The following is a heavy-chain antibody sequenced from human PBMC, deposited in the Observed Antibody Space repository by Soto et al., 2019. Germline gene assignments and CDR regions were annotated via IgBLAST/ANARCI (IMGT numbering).Heavy chain of an antibody. J-gene: IGHJ5*02. D-gene: IGHD3-22*01. CDR1: GFTFSNYE. CDR3: ASHRGFYDSSGPYYIDDS. V-gene: IGHV3-48*03. CDR2: ISTSGSTI. Sequence: GGSLRLSCAASGFTFSNYEMNWVRQAPGKGLEWVSYISTSGSTIYYADSVKGRFTISRDNAKNSLYLQMSSLRAEDTALYYCASHRGFYDSSGPYYIDDSWGQGTLVTVSS.